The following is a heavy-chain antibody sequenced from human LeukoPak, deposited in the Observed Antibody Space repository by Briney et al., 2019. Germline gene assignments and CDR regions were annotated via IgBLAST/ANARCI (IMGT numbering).Heavy chain of an antibody. CDR3: ARHAGGISATGTRPFDY. CDR1: GASFSSCTYY. Sequence: SETLSLTCTVSGASFSSCTYYWGWIRQRPGKGLEWIGSIYYSGSTYYNPSLKSRVTMSVDTSKNQFSLKLSSVTAADTAVYYCARHAGGISATGTRPFDYWGQGTLVTVSS. J-gene: IGHJ4*02. CDR2: IYYSGST. V-gene: IGHV4-39*01. D-gene: IGHD6-13*01.